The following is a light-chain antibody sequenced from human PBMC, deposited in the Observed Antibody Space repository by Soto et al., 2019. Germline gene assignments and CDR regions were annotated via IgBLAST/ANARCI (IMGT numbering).Light chain of an antibody. CDR3: QQYNDWPLFT. CDR2: GAS. V-gene: IGKV3-15*01. CDR1: QSVSSY. J-gene: IGKJ5*01. Sequence: EIVMTQSPATLSVSPGETATLSCRASQSVSSYLAWYQQKPGQAPRLFIYGASTRATGIPARFSGSGSGTEFTLTISGLQSEDFAVYSCQQYNDWPLFTFGQGTRLEIK.